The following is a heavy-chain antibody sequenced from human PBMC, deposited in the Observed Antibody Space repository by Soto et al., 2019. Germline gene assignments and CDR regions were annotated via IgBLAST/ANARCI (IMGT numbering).Heavy chain of an antibody. CDR1: VASIIGSY. CDR2: ISHSGST. D-gene: IGHD6-6*01. Sequence: SYPLYPTCTFFVASIIGSYWSWIRRCPGKGLEWIGYISHSGSTNYNPSLKSRVTISVDTSKNQFSLNLSSLTTAETAVYFCARGGNRDSSISYGVGGFDYWGQGTLVTVSS. V-gene: IGHV4-59*01. J-gene: IGHJ4*02. CDR3: ARGGNRDSSISYGVGGFDY.